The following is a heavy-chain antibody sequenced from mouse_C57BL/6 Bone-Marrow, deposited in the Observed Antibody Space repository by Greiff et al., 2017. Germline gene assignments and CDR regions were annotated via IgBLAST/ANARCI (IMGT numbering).Heavy chain of an antibody. CDR1: GYTFTSYW. CDR2: IDPSSGGT. V-gene: IGHV1-72*01. CDR3: ARDGTAGFAY. J-gene: IGHJ3*01. D-gene: IGHD2-1*01. Sequence: QVQLQQSGAELVKPGASVKLSCKASGYTFTSYWMHWVKQRPGRGLEWIGRIDPSSGGTKYNEKFKGKATLTVDKPSSTASMQLSSLTSEDTAVYDCARDGTAGFAYWGQGTRVTVSA.